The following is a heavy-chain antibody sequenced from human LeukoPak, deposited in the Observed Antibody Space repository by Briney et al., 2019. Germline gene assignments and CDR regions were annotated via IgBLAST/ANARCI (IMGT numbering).Heavy chain of an antibody. D-gene: IGHD2-15*01. CDR1: GFKFSSYG. J-gene: IGHJ3*02. CDR2: IWYDGSKK. CDR3: AKELTPLGLVGAFDI. Sequence: GRSLRLSCATSGFKFSSYGMHWVRQAPGKGLEWVAVIWYDGSKKYYADSVKGRFTISRANSKNTLYLQMNSLRDEDTDLYYCAKELTPLGLVGAFDIWGQGTMVTVSS. V-gene: IGHV3-33*06.